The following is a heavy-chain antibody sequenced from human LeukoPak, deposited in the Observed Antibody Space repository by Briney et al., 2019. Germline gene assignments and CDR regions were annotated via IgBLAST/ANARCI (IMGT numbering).Heavy chain of an antibody. CDR3: ARASRYYDFWSGSRLIDY. V-gene: IGHV1-18*01. D-gene: IGHD3-3*01. Sequence: GESLKISCKGSGYSFTSYGISWVRQAPGQGLEWMGWISAYNGNTNYAQKLQGRVTMTTDTSTSTAYMELRSLRSDDTAVYYRARASRYYDFWSGSRLIDYWGQGTLVTVSS. CDR1: GYSFTSYG. J-gene: IGHJ4*02. CDR2: ISAYNGNT.